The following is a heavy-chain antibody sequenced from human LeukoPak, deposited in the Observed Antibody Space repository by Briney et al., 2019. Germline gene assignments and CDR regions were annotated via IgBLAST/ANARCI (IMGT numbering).Heavy chain of an antibody. CDR1: GFTFSSYW. Sequence: PGGSLRLSCAAPGFTFSSYWMNWVRQAPGKGLEWVSSITSGFYIFYADSVRGRFTISRDNAKNSLYLQMNSLRDEDTAVYYCARYSGTYRDYWGQGTLVTVSS. CDR2: ITSGFYI. CDR3: ARYSGTYRDY. J-gene: IGHJ4*02. V-gene: IGHV3-21*01. D-gene: IGHD1-26*01.